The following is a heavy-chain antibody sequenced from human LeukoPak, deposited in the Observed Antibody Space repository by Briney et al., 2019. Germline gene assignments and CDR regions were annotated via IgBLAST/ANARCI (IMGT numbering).Heavy chain of an antibody. D-gene: IGHD3-22*01. CDR2: IYYSGST. V-gene: IGHV4-59*01. Sequence: PSETLSLTCTVSGGSISSYYWSWIRQPPGKGLECIGYIYYSGSTNYNPSLKSRVTISVDTSKDQFSLKLSSVTAADTAVYYCARTYYYDSSGYDYWGQGTLVTVSS. J-gene: IGHJ4*02. CDR3: ARTYYYDSSGYDY. CDR1: GGSISSYY.